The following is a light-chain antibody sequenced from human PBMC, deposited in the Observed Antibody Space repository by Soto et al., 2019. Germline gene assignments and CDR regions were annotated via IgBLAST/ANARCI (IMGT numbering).Light chain of an antibody. CDR1: SSDVGGYNY. CDR2: GVS. J-gene: IGLJ2*01. Sequence: QSALTQPASVSGSPGQSITISCTGTSSDVGGYNYVSWYQQHPGKAPKLMIYGVSSRPSGVSDRFSGSKSGNTASLTISGLQAEDESDYYCSSYSSSTTLVFGGGTKLTVL. CDR3: SSYSSSTTLV. V-gene: IGLV2-14*01.